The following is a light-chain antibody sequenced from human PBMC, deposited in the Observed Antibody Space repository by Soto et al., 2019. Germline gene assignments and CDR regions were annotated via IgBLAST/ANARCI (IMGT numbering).Light chain of an antibody. V-gene: IGLV2-23*01. J-gene: IGLJ3*02. Sequence: QSALTQPASVSGSPGQSITISCTGTRSDVGSYNLVSWYLHHPGKAPKLMIYEDNKRPSGVSDRFSGSRAGNTASLTISGLRAEDEADYYCCSYAGNITWVFGGGTKLTVL. CDR3: CSYAGNITWV. CDR1: RSDVGSYNL. CDR2: EDN.